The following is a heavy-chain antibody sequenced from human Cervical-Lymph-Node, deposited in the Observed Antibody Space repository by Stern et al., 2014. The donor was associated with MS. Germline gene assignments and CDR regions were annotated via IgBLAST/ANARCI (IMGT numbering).Heavy chain of an antibody. D-gene: IGHD6-6*01. Sequence: QVQLGQSGGGVVQPGRSLRLSCAASGFTFSSYGMHWVRQAPGKGLEWVAVISYDGSNKYYADSVKGRFTISRDNSKNTLYLQMNSLRAEDTAVYYCAKDHGYSISSSFFDYWGQGTLVTVSS. CDR2: ISYDGSNK. V-gene: IGHV3-30*18. CDR1: GFTFSSYG. J-gene: IGHJ4*02. CDR3: AKDHGYSISSSFFDY.